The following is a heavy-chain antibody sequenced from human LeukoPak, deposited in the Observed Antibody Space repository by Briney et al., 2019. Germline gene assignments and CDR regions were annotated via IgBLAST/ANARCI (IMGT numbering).Heavy chain of an antibody. V-gene: IGHV3-23*01. CDR1: GFTFSNYA. J-gene: IGHJ4*02. CDR3: TKGCGRDCHSIDY. D-gene: IGHD2-21*02. Sequence: QPGGSLRLSCAASGFTFSNYAMSWVRQAPGKGLEWVSAISGSGDRTYYADSVKGRFTISRDNSKNRLFLQMNSLRADDTAVYYCTKGCGRDCHSIDYWGQGTLVTVSS. CDR2: ISGSGDRT.